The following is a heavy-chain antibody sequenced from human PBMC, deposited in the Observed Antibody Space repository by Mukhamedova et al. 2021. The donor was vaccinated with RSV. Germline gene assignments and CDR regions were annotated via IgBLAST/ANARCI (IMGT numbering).Heavy chain of an antibody. D-gene: IGHD3-10*01. CDR2: IYYSGST. Sequence: GSIYYSGSTYYNPSLKSRVTISVDTSKNQFSLKLSSVTAADTAVYYCARVRGSGSYYQFHYYYYGMDVWGQGTTVTVP. J-gene: IGHJ6*02. V-gene: IGHV4-39*07. CDR3: ARVRGSGSYYQFHYYYYGMDV.